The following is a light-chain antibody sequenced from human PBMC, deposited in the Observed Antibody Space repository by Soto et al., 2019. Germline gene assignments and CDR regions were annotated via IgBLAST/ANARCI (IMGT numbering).Light chain of an antibody. CDR1: QSISGW. CDR2: DAS. V-gene: IGKV1-5*01. CDR3: QQYSGYSLFT. Sequence: DIQMTQSPSTLSASVGDRVTITCRASQSISGWLAWYQQRPGKAPKLLIYDASSLESGVPSRFSGSGSGTEFTLTIGGLQPDDFATYYCQQYSGYSLFTVGRGTIVDIK. J-gene: IGKJ3*01.